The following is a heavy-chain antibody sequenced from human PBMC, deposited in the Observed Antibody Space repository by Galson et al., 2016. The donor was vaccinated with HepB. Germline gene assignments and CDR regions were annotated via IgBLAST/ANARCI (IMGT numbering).Heavy chain of an antibody. CDR2: IWYDESEK. CDR1: GFRLSDYG. D-gene: IGHD5-24*01. Sequence: SLRLSCAVSGFRLSDYGMHWVRQTPDKGLEWLSVIWYDESEKYYADSVKGRFNISRDNSKNTLYMQMHSLRVEDTGMYYCAKDLEVRMATKYYFEYWGLGTLVTGSS. J-gene: IGHJ4*02. V-gene: IGHV3-33*06. CDR3: AKDLEVRMATKYYFEY.